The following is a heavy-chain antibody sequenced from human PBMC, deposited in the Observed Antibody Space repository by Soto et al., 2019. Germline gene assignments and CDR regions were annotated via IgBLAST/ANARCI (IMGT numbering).Heavy chain of an antibody. D-gene: IGHD1-7*01. Sequence: ASVKVSCKASGYTFTSYAMHWVRQAPGQRLEWMGWINAGNGNTKYSQKFQGRVTITRDTSASTAYVELSSLRSEDTAVYYCARESSIGTTSDYWGQGTLVTVSS. CDR1: GYTFTSYA. CDR2: INAGNGNT. CDR3: ARESSIGTTSDY. V-gene: IGHV1-3*01. J-gene: IGHJ4*02.